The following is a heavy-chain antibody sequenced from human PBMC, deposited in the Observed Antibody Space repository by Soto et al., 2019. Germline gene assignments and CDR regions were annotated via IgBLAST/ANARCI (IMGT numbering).Heavy chain of an antibody. J-gene: IGHJ6*02. CDR3: ARDPSTTGYYGLDV. V-gene: IGHV3-53*01. CDR1: GFTVKNYQ. Sequence: EVQLVESGGGLVQPGGSLRLSCAASGFTVKNYQMNWVRQAPGKGLEWVAVIYSGGVTYYPDSVKGRFTIIRDTSKNTVYLQMNSLRADATAIYYCARDPSTTGYYGLDVWGQGTTVAVSS. CDR2: IYSGGVT.